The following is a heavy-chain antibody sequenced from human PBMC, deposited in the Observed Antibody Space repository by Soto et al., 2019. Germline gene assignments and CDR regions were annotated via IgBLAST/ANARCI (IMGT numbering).Heavy chain of an antibody. J-gene: IGHJ4*02. V-gene: IGHV5-10-1*01. CDR1: GYSFTSYW. Sequence: GEFLKISCKGSGYSFTSYWISWVRQMPGKGLEWMGRIDPSDSYTNYSPSFQGHVTISADKSISTAYLQWSSLKASDTAMYYCARHRYYGSGSYQFDYWGQGTLVTVSS. D-gene: IGHD3-10*01. CDR2: IDPSDSYT. CDR3: ARHRYYGSGSYQFDY.